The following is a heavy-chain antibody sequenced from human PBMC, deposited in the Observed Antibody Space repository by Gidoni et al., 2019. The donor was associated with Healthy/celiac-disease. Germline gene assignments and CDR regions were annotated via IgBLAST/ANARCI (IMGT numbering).Heavy chain of an antibody. D-gene: IGHD6-19*01. Sequence: EVQLVESGGVVVQPGGSLILSCAASGFTFDVYAMHWVRQAPGKGLEWVSLISRDGGSTYYADSVKGRFTISRDNSKNSLYLQMNSLRAEDTALYYCAKAGYLDDAVAGTGAFDYWGQGTLVTVSS. CDR1: GFTFDVYA. CDR2: ISRDGGST. CDR3: AKAGYLDDAVAGTGAFDY. J-gene: IGHJ4*02. V-gene: IGHV3-43D*04.